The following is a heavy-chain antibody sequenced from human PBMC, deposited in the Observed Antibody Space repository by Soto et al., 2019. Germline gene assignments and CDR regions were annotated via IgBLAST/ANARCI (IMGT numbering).Heavy chain of an antibody. D-gene: IGHD4-17*01. Sequence: QVQLQESGPGLVKTSQTLSLTCTVSGGSISSGGYYWSWIRQHPGKGLEWIGYIYYSGSTYFNPSLKSRDTISVDTSKNQFSLKVSSASAADTAVYYCARSYTTTTEANWFDPWGQGTLVTVSS. J-gene: IGHJ5*02. V-gene: IGHV4-31*03. CDR1: GGSISSGGYY. CDR2: IYYSGST. CDR3: ARSYTTTTEANWFDP.